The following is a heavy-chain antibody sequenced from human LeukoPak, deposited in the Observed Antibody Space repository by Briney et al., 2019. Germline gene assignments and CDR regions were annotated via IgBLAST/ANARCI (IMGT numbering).Heavy chain of an antibody. Sequence: SETLSLTCAVSGASISSGGYYWDWFRQPPGKGLEWIGNIYDGGSTHYNPSLKSRLTMSVDTSKNHFSLRLNSVTAADTAIYYCATHRRPGSGGYENAFEIWGQGTMVTVSS. J-gene: IGHJ3*02. CDR1: GASISSGGYY. CDR3: ATHRRPGSGGYENAFEI. CDR2: IYDGGST. V-gene: IGHV4-39*01. D-gene: IGHD5-12*01.